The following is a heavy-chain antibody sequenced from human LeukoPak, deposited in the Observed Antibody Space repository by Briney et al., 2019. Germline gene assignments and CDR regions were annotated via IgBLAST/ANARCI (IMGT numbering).Heavy chain of an antibody. J-gene: IGHJ6*03. CDR1: GYTFTSYY. CDR2: INPSGGST. D-gene: IGHD3-16*01. Sequence: GASVKVSCKASGYTFTSYYMHWVRQAPGQGLEWMGIINPSGGSTSYAQKFQGRVTMTRDMSTSTDYMELSSLRSEDTAVYYCARGGVTFGGAYYMDVWGKGTTVTVSS. V-gene: IGHV1-46*01. CDR3: ARGGVTFGGAYYMDV.